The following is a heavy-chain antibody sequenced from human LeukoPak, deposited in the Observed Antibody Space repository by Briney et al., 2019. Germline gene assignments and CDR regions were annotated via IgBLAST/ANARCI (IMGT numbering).Heavy chain of an antibody. Sequence: GASVKVSCKASGYTFTSYGISWVRQAPGQGLEWMGWISAYNGNTNYAQKLQGRVTMTTDTSTSTAYMELRSLRSDDTAVYYCARDRPILWFRELSSNDAFDIWGQGTMVTVAS. CDR3: ARDRPILWFRELSSNDAFDI. J-gene: IGHJ3*02. CDR1: GYTFTSYG. V-gene: IGHV1-18*01. CDR2: ISAYNGNT. D-gene: IGHD3-10*01.